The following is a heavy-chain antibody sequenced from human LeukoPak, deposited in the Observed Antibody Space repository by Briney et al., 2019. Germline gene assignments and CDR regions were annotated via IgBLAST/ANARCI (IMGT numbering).Heavy chain of an antibody. CDR3: ARENSGYVGNWFDP. J-gene: IGHJ5*02. CDR2: ISSNGGST. Sequence: PGGSLRLSCAASGFTFSSYAMHWVRQAPGKGLEYVSAISSNGGSTYYANSVKGRFTISRDNSKNTLYLQMGSLRAEDMAVYYCARENSGYVGNWFDPWGQGTLVTVSS. D-gene: IGHD5-12*01. CDR1: GFTFSSYA. V-gene: IGHV3-64*01.